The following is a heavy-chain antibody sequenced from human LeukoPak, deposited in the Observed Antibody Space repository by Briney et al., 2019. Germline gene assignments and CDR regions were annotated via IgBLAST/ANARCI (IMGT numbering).Heavy chain of an antibody. D-gene: IGHD6-13*01. Sequence: ASVKVSCKASGYTFTSYGISWVRQAPGQGLEWMGWISASNGNTNYAQKLQGRVTMTTDTSTSTADMELRSLRSDDTAVYYCARDGVSSSWSSFDYWGQGTLVTVSS. V-gene: IGHV1-18*01. CDR3: ARDGVSSSWSSFDY. CDR1: GYTFTSYG. CDR2: ISASNGNT. J-gene: IGHJ4*02.